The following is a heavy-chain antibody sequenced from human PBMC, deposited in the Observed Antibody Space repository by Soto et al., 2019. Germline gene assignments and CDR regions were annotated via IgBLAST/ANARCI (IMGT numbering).Heavy chain of an antibody. V-gene: IGHV4-30-4*01. CDR3: RGYCSSTSCYGPYYYYGMDV. CDR1: GGSISSGDYY. D-gene: IGHD2-2*01. Sequence: PSETLSLTXTVSGGSISSGDYYWSWIRQPPGKGLEWIGYIYYSGTTYYNPSLKSRVTISVDTSKNQFSLKLSSVTAADTAVYYCRGYCSSTSCYGPYYYYGMDVWGQGTTVTVSS. J-gene: IGHJ6*02. CDR2: IYYSGTT.